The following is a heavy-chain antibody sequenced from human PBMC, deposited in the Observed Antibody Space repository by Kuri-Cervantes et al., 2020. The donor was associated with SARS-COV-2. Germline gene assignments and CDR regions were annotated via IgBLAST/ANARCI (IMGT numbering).Heavy chain of an antibody. D-gene: IGHD6-19*01. J-gene: IGHJ6*02. Sequence: GESLKISCAVSGFTFSGSAVHWVRQASGKGLEWIGHIRTKPNSYATAYAASVKGRFTISRDDSKNTAYLQMNSLKTEDTAVYFCARHVEPGWTPLGYSDMDVWGQGTRVTVSS. CDR2: IRTKPNSYAT. CDR3: ARHVEPGWTPLGYSDMDV. CDR1: GFTFSGSA. V-gene: IGHV3-73*01.